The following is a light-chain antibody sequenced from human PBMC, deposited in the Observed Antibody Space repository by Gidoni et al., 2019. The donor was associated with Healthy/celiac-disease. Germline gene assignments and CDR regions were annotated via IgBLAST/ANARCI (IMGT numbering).Light chain of an antibody. CDR2: DAS. V-gene: IGKV3-11*01. CDR3: QQRSNWPPIT. J-gene: IGKJ5*01. CDR1: QSVSSY. Sequence: EIVFTQSPATLSLSPGERATLSCRASQSVSSYLAWYQQKPGQAPRLLIYDASNRATGIPARFSGSGSGTDFTLTISSLEPEDFADYYCQQRSNWPPITFGQGTRLEIK.